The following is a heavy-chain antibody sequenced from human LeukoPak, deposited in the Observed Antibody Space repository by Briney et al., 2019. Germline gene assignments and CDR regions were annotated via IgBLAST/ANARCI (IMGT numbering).Heavy chain of an antibody. Sequence: GESLKISCKGSGYSFTNYWIGWVRQMPGKGLEWMGIIYPGDSDTRYSPSFQGQVTISADKSISTAYLQWSSLKASDTAMYYCAGRGCSGYCGGGSCNVPTGFDPWAREPWSPSPQ. CDR1: GYSFTNYW. CDR2: IYPGDSDT. V-gene: IGHV5-51*01. D-gene: IGHD2-15*01. J-gene: IGHJ5*02. CDR3: AGRGCSGYCGGGSCNVPTGFDP.